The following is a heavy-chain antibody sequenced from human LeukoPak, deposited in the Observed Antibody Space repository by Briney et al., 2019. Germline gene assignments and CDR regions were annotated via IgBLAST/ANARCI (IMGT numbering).Heavy chain of an antibody. J-gene: IGHJ4*02. D-gene: IGHD6-13*01. Sequence: SETLSLTCAVYGGSFSGYYWSWIRQPPGKGLEWIGEINHSGSTNYNQSLKSRVTISVDTSENQFSLKLSSVTAADTAVYYCARALYSSSWYVYWGQGTLVTVSS. CDR2: INHSGST. V-gene: IGHV4-34*01. CDR1: GGSFSGYY. CDR3: ARALYSSSWYVY.